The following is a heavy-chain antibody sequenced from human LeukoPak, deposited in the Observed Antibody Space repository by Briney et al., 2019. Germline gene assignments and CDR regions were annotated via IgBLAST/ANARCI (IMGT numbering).Heavy chain of an antibody. V-gene: IGHV1-2*02. Sequence: ASVKVSCKASGYTFTGYYLHWVRQAPGQGLEWMGWINPNSGGANYAQKFQGRVTMTRDTSISTAYVDLSRLTSDDTAVYYCARVTDDTALVHWYFNLWGRGTLVTVSS. CDR1: GYTFTGYY. J-gene: IGHJ2*01. CDR2: INPNSGGA. CDR3: ARVTDDTALVHWYFNL. D-gene: IGHD5-18*01.